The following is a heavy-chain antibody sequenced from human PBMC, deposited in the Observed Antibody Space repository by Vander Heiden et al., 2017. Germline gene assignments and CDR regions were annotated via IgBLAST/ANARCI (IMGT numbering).Heavy chain of an antibody. CDR3: ANAGGGGIGAYFDY. CDR1: GFTFNTYW. V-gene: IGHV3-7*01. Sequence: EVQLVESGGGLVQPGGSLLLSCASPGFTFNTYWVGWVRQAPGKGLEWLAKIKPDGTEIHYVDSVKGRFTISRDNAKNSLYLDMNSLRAEDTAVYYCANAGGGGIGAYFDYWGQGTLVTVSS. D-gene: IGHD2-15*01. CDR2: IKPDGTEI. J-gene: IGHJ4*02.